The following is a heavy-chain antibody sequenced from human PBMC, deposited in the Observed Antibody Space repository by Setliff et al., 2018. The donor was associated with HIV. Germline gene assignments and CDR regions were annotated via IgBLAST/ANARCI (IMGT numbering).Heavy chain of an antibody. Sequence: SETLSLTCTVSGGSFSTYYWSWIRQPAGEGPEYIGRVHSTGTTIYNPSLKSRVTMSVDASKNQLSLKLRSVTAADTAVYYCARARITMIGGRLEPYAFDRWGQGAKVTVSS. V-gene: IGHV4-4*07. CDR1: GGSFSTYY. D-gene: IGHD3-10*01. CDR2: VHSTGTT. CDR3: ARARITMIGGRLEPYAFDR. J-gene: IGHJ3*01.